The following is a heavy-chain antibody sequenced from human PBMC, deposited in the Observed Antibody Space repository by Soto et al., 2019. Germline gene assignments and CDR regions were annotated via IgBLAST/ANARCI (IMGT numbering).Heavy chain of an antibody. CDR3: ATSTLLHF. CDR1: AFTFSNSV. CDR2: ISASGFDT. D-gene: IGHD4-17*01. V-gene: IGHV3-23*01. J-gene: IGHJ4*02. Sequence: EVQLLESGGGLVQPGGSLRLSCAASAFTFSNSVMSWVRQAPGKGLEWVSSISASGFDTNYADSVRGRFTISRDNSMDTLYLQMNSLSAEDTALYFCATSTLLHFWGQGTLVTVSS.